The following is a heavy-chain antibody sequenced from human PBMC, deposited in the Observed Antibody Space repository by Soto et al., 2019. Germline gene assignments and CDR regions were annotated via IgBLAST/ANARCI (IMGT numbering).Heavy chain of an antibody. CDR2: IYSGGST. CDR1: GFTVSSNY. J-gene: IGHJ6*02. D-gene: IGHD3-16*01. V-gene: IGHV3-66*01. CDR3: ARDPPLTGMDV. Sequence: EVQLVESGGGLVQPGGSLRLSCAASGFTVSSNYMSWVRQAPGKGLEWVSVIYSGGSTYYADSVKGRVTSSRDNSKSTLYLQMNSLRAEDTAVYYCARDPPLTGMDVWGQGTTVTVSS.